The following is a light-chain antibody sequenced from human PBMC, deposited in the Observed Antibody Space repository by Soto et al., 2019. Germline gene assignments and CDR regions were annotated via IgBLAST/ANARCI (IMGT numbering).Light chain of an antibody. J-gene: IGKJ2*01. CDR3: QQYSSSPPT. CDR2: GAS. CDR1: QSVSTSS. V-gene: IGKV3-20*01. Sequence: EIVLTQSPGTLSLSPGERATLSCRASQSVSTSSFAWYQQNPGHAPKLLIYGASNRATGIPDRFSGSGSGTDFTLKIRRLEPEDCAVFYCQQYSSSPPTFGQGTKLEIK.